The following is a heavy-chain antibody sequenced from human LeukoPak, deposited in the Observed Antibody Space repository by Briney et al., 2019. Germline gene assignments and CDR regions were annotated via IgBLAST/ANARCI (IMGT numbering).Heavy chain of an antibody. CDR3: AELGITMIGGA. CDR1: GFTVSNKY. V-gene: IGHV3-53*01. Sequence: GGSLRLSCAASGFTVSNKYVTWVRQAPGKGLEWVSLIYSDGRTYYADSVKGRCTISRDNSKNTLYLQMNSLRAEDTAVYYCAELGITMIGGAWGKGTTVTISS. CDR2: IYSDGRT. J-gene: IGHJ6*04. D-gene: IGHD3-10*02.